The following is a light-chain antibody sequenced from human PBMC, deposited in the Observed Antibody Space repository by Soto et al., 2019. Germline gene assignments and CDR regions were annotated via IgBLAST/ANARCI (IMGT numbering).Light chain of an antibody. CDR3: QQYGSSPYT. CDR2: GAS. V-gene: IGKV3-20*01. J-gene: IGKJ2*01. CDR1: QSVRDSY. Sequence: EILLTQSPGTLSLSPGERATLSCRASQSVRDSYLAWYQQKPGQAPRLLIYGASGRATGIPDRFSGSGSGTDFTLTISRLEPEDFAVYYCQQYGSSPYTFGQGTKLEI.